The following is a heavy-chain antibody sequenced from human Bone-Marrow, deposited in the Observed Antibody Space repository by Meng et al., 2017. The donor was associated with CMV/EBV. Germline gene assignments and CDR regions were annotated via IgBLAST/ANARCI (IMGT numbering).Heavy chain of an antibody. Sequence: GESLKISCAASGFTFSSYGMHWVRQAPGKGLEWVAFIRYDGSNKYYADSVKGRFTISRDNSKNTLYLQMNSLRAEDTAVYYCAKDLSSGSRNPYTSSRYYYYYGMDVWGQGPTVTVSS. V-gene: IGHV3-30*02. CDR1: GFTFSSYG. CDR3: AKDLSSGSRNPYTSSRYYYYYGMDV. D-gene: IGHD1-26*01. J-gene: IGHJ6*02. CDR2: IRYDGSNK.